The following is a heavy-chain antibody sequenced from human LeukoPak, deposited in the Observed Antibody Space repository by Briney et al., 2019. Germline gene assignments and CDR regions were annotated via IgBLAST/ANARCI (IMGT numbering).Heavy chain of an antibody. CDR3: ARGGTAAIGLNVFDY. J-gene: IGHJ4*02. CDR2: ISSSSSTI. D-gene: IGHD2-2*01. CDR1: GFTFSSYS. V-gene: IGHV3-48*01. Sequence: GGSLRLSCAASGFTFSSYSMNWVRQAPGKGLEWVSYISSSSSTIYYADSVKGRFTISRDNAKNSLYLQMNSLRAKDTAVYYCARGGTAAIGLNVFDYWGQGILVTVSS.